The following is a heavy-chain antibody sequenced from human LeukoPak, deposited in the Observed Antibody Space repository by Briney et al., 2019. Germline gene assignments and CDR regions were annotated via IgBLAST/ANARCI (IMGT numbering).Heavy chain of an antibody. D-gene: IGHD2-15*01. CDR2: ISSSSSYI. CDR3: ARELLGYCSGGSCSDGDY. V-gene: IGHV3-21*01. Sequence: GGSLRLSCAASGFTFSSYSMNWVRQAPGKGLEWVSSISSSSSYIYYADSVKGRFTISRDNAKNSLYLQMNSLRAEDTAVYYCARELLGYCSGGSCSDGDYWGQGTLVTVSS. CDR1: GFTFSSYS. J-gene: IGHJ4*02.